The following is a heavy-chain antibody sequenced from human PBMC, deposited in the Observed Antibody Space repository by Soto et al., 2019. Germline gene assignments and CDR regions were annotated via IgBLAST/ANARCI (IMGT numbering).Heavy chain of an antibody. CDR3: ASARPPYDRSRYDY. CDR1: GGTFSSYA. D-gene: IGHD3-22*01. J-gene: IGHJ4*02. CDR2: IIPIFGTA. V-gene: IGHV1-69*13. Sequence: SVKVSCKASGGTFSSYAISWVRQAPGQGLEWMGGIIPIFGTANYAQKFQGRVTITADESTSTAYMELSSLRSEDTAVYYCASARPPYDRSRYDYSGPGPLVTVSS.